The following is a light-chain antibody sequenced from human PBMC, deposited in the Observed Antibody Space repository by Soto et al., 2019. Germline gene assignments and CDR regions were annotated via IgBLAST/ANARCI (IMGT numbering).Light chain of an antibody. Sequence: AIQMTQSPSSLSASVGDRVTITCRASQGIRNDLGWYQQKPGKAPKLLIYAASSLQSGVPSRFSGSASGTYFTITISSPHPEDFATYYCLQDYNYPHTFGGGTKXEXK. CDR2: AAS. CDR1: QGIRND. V-gene: IGKV1-6*01. J-gene: IGKJ4*01. CDR3: LQDYNYPHT.